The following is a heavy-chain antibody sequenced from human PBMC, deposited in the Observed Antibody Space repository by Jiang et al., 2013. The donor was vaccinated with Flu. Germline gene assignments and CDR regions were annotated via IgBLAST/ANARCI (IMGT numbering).Heavy chain of an antibody. V-gene: IGHV1-69*06. CDR3: ATAPAAYSGMDV. CDR1: GDTFSSYA. CDR2: MMPIFDTA. J-gene: IGHJ6*02. Sequence: GAEVKKPGSSVKVSCKDSGDTFSSYAISWVRQAPGQGLEWMGGMMPIFDTANYAQKFQGRATITADKSTSTAYMELSRLRSDDTAVYYCATAPAAYSGMDVVGPRDRGHRLL.